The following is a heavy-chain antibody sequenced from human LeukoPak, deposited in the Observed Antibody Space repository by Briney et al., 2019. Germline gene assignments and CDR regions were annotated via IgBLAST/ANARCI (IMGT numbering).Heavy chain of an antibody. V-gene: IGHV6-1*01. D-gene: IGHD5-18*01. Sequence: SQTLSLTCVISGDSVSSNSAAWHWIRQSPSRGLEWLGRTYYRPKWYNDYAVSVKSRITINPDTSKNQFSLKLSSVTAADTAVYYCARTLEYNAMVYYYYYGMDVWGQGTTVTVSS. CDR3: ARTLEYNAMVYYYYYGMDV. CDR2: TYYRPKWYN. CDR1: GDSVSSNSAA. J-gene: IGHJ6*02.